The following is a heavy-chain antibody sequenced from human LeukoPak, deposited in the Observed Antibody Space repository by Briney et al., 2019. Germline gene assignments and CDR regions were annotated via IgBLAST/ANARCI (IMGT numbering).Heavy chain of an antibody. D-gene: IGHD5-18*01. Sequence: PGGSLRLSCAASGFTFSSYWMSWVRQAPGKGLEWVANIKQDGSEKYYVDSVKGRFTISRDNAKNSLYLQMNSLRAEDTAVYYCARDYDTAMAHDAFDIWGQGTMVTVSS. CDR1: GFTFSSYW. J-gene: IGHJ3*02. CDR2: IKQDGSEK. CDR3: ARDYDTAMAHDAFDI. V-gene: IGHV3-7*01.